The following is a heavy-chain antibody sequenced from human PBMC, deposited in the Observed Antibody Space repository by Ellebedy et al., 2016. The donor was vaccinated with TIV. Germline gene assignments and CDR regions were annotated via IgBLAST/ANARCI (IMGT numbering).Heavy chain of an antibody. CDR3: ARGINQYSSSIYKWFDP. CDR1: GCSISSSSYY. CDR2: IYYSGST. Sequence: SETLSFTXTVSGCSISSSSYYWGWIRQPPGKGLEWIGSIYYSGSTYYNPSLKSRVTISVDTSKNQFSLKLSYVTAADTAVYYCARGINQYSSSIYKWFDPWGQGTLVTVSS. V-gene: IGHV4-39*01. D-gene: IGHD6-6*01. J-gene: IGHJ5*02.